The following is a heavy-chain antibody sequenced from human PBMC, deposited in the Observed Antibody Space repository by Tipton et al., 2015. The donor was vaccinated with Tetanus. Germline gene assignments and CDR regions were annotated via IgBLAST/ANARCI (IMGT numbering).Heavy chain of an antibody. D-gene: IGHD3-9*01. CDR1: GGSISRGSYY. J-gene: IGHJ4*02. CDR3: ARRGGDFLTGYYDS. CDR2: VLYSART. V-gene: IGHV4-39*01. Sequence: TLSLTCTVSGGSISRGSYYWGWIRQPPGEGLEWIGNVLYSARTYYNPSLQSRVTISVDTSKNQFSLELNSVTAADTAVYYCARRGGDFLTGYYDSWGQGTLVTVSS.